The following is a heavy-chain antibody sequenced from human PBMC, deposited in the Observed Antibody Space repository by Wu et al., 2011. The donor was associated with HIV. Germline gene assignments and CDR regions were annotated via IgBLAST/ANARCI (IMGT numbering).Heavy chain of an antibody. V-gene: IGHV1-69*04. Sequence: QVQLVQSGAEVKKPGSSVKVSCKPSGGPFSNYAMSWLRQAPGQGLDWMGLINLENGEATYAEKFQGRITVTANTSIGTAYLEMTNMRSEDTAVYYCATAPPQFCTTSRCVGYWFDPWGQGTLVTVSS. D-gene: IGHD2-2*01. CDR2: INLENGEA. CDR1: GGPFSNYA. CDR3: ATAPPQFCTTSRCVGYWFDP. J-gene: IGHJ5*02.